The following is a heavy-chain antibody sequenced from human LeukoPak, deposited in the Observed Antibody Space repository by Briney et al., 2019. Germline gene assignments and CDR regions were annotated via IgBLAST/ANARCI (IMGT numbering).Heavy chain of an antibody. V-gene: IGHV3-30-3*01. J-gene: IGHJ4*02. CDR3: ARDNYCFDY. CDR1: GFTFSTYA. CDR2: ISYDGSNK. Sequence: PGGSLRLSCAASGFTFSTYAMHGVRQAPGKGLDGVAVISYDGSNKYYADSVKGRFTISSDKSKNTLYLQMNGLRDEDTAVYYCARDNYCFDYWGQGTLVTVSS. D-gene: IGHD2-15*01.